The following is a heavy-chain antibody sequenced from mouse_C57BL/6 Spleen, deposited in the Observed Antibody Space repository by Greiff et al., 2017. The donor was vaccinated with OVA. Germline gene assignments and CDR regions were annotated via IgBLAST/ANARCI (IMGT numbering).Heavy chain of an antibody. CDR1: GYTFTDYY. V-gene: IGHV1-19*01. CDR3: ASSYYSNGFAY. D-gene: IGHD2-5*01. Sequence: VQLQQSGPVLVKPGASVKMSCKASGYTFTDYYMNWVKQSHGKSLEWIGVINPYNGGTSYNQKFKGKATLTVDKSSSTAYMELNSLTSEDSAVYYCASSYYSNGFAYWGQGTTLTVSS. CDR2: INPYNGGT. J-gene: IGHJ2*01.